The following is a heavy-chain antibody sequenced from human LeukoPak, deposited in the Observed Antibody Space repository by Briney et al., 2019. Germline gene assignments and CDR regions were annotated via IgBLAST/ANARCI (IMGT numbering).Heavy chain of an antibody. J-gene: IGHJ4*02. D-gene: IGHD6-13*01. CDR1: GFTFSSYW. CDR2: IKQDGSEK. CDR3: DY. Sequence: GGSLRLSCAASGFTFSSYWMSWVRQAPGKGLEWVANIKQDGSEKYYVDSVKGRFTISRDNDTAVYYCARGPPIGIAAADYYFDYWGQGTLVTVSS. V-gene: IGHV3-7*01.